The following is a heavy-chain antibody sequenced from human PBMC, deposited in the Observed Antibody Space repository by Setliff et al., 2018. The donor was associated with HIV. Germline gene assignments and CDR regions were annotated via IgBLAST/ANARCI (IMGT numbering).Heavy chain of an antibody. CDR1: GSTFSTYD. Sequence: ASVKVSCKPSGSTFSTYDINWVRQATGQGLEWMGWMNPNSGNTGYAQKFQVRVTMTRNTSISTAYMELSSLRSDDTAVYYCASSWSRIRYYGMDVWGQGTTVTVSS. D-gene: IGHD6-13*01. CDR2: MNPNSGNT. J-gene: IGHJ6*02. V-gene: IGHV1-8*01. CDR3: ASSWSRIRYYGMDV.